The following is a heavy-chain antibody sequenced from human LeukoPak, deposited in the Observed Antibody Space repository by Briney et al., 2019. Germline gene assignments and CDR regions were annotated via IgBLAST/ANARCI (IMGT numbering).Heavy chain of an antibody. J-gene: IGHJ5*02. CDR2: INHSGST. CDR1: GYSISSGYY. CDR3: ATNYYDSSGTT. Sequence: SETLSLTCTVSGYSISSGYYWGWIRQPPGKGLEWIGEINHSGSTNYNPSLKSRVTISVDTSKNQFSLKLSSVTAADTAVYYCATNYYDSSGTTWGQGTLVTVSS. V-gene: IGHV4-38-2*02. D-gene: IGHD3-22*01.